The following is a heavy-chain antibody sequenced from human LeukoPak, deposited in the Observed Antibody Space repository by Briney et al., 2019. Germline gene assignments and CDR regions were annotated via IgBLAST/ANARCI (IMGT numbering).Heavy chain of an antibody. J-gene: IGHJ4*02. CDR3: ARDLGWFHFDS. Sequence: GGSLRLSCAASGFPFTNFWMSWLRQAPGRGPEWVANIKQDGSEECYVDSVKGRFTVSRDNAKNSLYLQMNSLRAEDTAVYYCARDLGWFHFDSWGQGTLVTVSS. CDR1: GFPFTNFW. D-gene: IGHD2-15*01. CDR2: IKQDGSEE. V-gene: IGHV3-7*01.